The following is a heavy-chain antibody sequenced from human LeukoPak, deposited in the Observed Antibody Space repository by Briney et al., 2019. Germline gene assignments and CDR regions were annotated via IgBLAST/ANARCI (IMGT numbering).Heavy chain of an antibody. CDR2: ISAYNGNT. J-gene: IGHJ5*02. CDR3: ARDMWDDWNDPNWLDA. CDR1: GYTFTSYG. V-gene: IGHV1-18*01. Sequence: ASVKVSCKASGYTFTSYGISWVRQAPGQGLEWMGWISAYNGNTNYAQKFQGRATMTTDTSTSTAYMELRSLRSDDTAVYYCARDMWDDWNDPNWLDAWGQGTLVTVSS. D-gene: IGHD1-1*01.